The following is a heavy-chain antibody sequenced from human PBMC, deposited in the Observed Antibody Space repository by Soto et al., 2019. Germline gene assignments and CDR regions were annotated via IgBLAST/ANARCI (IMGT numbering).Heavy chain of an antibody. V-gene: IGHV4-39*01. CDR3: ARLENGYYFDY. CDR1: GGSLSRSSYY. D-gene: IGHD1-1*01. Sequence: ASETLSLTCTVSGGSLSRSSYYWGRVRQPPGKGPGGIGSIYYSGSTYYNPSLKSRVTISVDTSKNQFSLKLSSVTAADTAVYYCARLENGYYFDYWGQGTLVTVSS. CDR2: IYYSGST. J-gene: IGHJ4*02.